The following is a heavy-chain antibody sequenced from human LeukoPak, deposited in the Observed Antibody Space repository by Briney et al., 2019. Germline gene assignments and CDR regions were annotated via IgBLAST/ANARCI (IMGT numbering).Heavy chain of an antibody. J-gene: IGHJ4*02. V-gene: IGHV4-34*01. Sequence: PSETLSPTCAVYGGSFSGYYWSWIRQPPGKGLEWIGEINHSGSTNYNPSLKSRVTISVDTSKNQFSLKLSSVTAADTAVYYCARRPDPRSFDYWGQGTLVTVSS. CDR3: ARRPDPRSFDY. D-gene: IGHD3-10*01. CDR1: GGSFSGYY. CDR2: INHSGST.